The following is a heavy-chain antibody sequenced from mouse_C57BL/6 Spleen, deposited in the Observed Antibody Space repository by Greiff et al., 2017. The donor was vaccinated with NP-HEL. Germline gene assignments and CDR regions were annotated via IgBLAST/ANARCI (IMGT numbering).Heavy chain of an antibody. CDR3: ARANYYGYPYYYAMDY. V-gene: IGHV5-4*03. D-gene: IGHD2-2*01. CDR1: GFTFSSYA. J-gene: IGHJ4*01. Sequence: EVMLVESGGGLVKPGGSLKLSCAASGFTFSSYAMSWVRQTPEKRLEWVATISDGGSYTYYPDNVKGRFTISRDNAKNNLYLQMSHLKSEDTAMYYCARANYYGYPYYYAMDYWGQGTSVTVSS. CDR2: ISDGGSYT.